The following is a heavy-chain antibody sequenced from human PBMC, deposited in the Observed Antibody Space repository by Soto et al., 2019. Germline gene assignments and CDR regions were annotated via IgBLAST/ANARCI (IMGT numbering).Heavy chain of an antibody. D-gene: IGHD2-2*01. V-gene: IGHV4-34*01. CDR3: ASLFVLLPAAMLGYYYYYYMDV. Sequence: SETLSLTCADYGGSFSGYYWSWIRQPPGKGLEWIGEINHSGSTNYNPSLKSRVTISVDTSKNQFSLKLSSVTTADTAVYYCASLFVLLPAAMLGYYYYYYMDVGGKGTRVTVSS. CDR2: INHSGST. CDR1: GGSFSGYY. J-gene: IGHJ6*03.